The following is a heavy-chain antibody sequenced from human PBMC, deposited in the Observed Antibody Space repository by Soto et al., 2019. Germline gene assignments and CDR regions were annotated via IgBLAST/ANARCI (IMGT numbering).Heavy chain of an antibody. CDR1: GGSISSGGYY. CDR3: ARSGTDSSGYYPYYFDY. Sequence: SETLSLTCTVSGGSISSGGYYWSWIRQHPGKGLEWIGYIYYSGSTYYNPSLKSRVTISVDTSKNQFSLKLSSVTAADTAVYYCARSGTDSSGYYPYYFDYWGQGTLVTVSS. V-gene: IGHV4-31*03. CDR2: IYYSGST. D-gene: IGHD3-22*01. J-gene: IGHJ4*02.